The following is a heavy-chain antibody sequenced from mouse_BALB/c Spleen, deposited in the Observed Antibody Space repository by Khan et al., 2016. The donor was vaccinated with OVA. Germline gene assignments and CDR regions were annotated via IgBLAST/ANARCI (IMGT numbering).Heavy chain of an antibody. V-gene: IGHV14-3*02. CDR3: AITTATYYFDY. D-gene: IGHD1-2*01. Sequence: VQLQQSGAELVKPGASVKLSCTASGFNIKDTYMHWVKQRPEQGLEWIGRIDPANGNTKYDPKFQGKATITADTSSTTAYLQLSSLTSEDTAVYYCAITTATYYFDYWGQGTTLTVSS. CDR1: GFNIKDTY. CDR2: IDPANGNT. J-gene: IGHJ2*01.